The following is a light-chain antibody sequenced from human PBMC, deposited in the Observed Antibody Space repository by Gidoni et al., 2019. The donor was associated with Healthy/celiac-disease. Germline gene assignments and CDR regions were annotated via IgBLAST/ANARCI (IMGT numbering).Light chain of an antibody. CDR1: SSNIGAGYD. CDR3: QSYDSSLSGYV. J-gene: IGLJ1*01. Sequence: SVLTQPPSVSGAPGQWVTISCTGSSSNIGAGYDVHWYQQLPGTAPKLLIYGNGNRPSGVPDRFSGSKSGTSASLAITGLQAEDEADYYCQSYDSSLSGYVFGTGTKVTVL. CDR2: GNG. V-gene: IGLV1-40*01.